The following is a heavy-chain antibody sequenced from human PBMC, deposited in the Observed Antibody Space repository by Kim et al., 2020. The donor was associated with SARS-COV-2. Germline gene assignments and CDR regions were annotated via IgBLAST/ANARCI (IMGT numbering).Heavy chain of an antibody. J-gene: IGHJ6*02. D-gene: IGHD2-2*03. CDR3: ASGSRDYYYYGMDV. V-gene: IGHV1-3*01. Sequence: SQKVQGRVTITRDTSASTAYMELSSLRSEDTAVYYCASGSRDYYYYGMDVWGQGTTVTVSS.